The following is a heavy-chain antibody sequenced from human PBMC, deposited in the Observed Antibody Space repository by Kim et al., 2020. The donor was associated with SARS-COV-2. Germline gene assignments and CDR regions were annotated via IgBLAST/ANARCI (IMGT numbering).Heavy chain of an antibody. V-gene: IGHV4-39*01. CDR3: ASNQRYSSGWYVAFYYYYMDV. Sequence: SETLSLTCTVSGGSLSSSSYYWGWMRQPPGKGLEWIGTTYYSGNTYYNPSLKSRVTISVDTSKNQFSLKLGSVTAADTAYYYCASNQRYSSGWYVAFYYYYMDVWGKGTTVTVSS. CDR2: TYYSGNT. CDR1: GGSLSSSSYY. D-gene: IGHD6-19*01. J-gene: IGHJ6*03.